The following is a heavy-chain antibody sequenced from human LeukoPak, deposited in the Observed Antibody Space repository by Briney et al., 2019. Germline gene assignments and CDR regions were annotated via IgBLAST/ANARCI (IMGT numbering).Heavy chain of an antibody. CDR1: GGSISSSSYH. J-gene: IGHJ4*02. V-gene: IGHV4-39*01. Sequence: SETLSLTCSVSGGSISSSSYHWGWIRQSPGKGPEWIGSIYYSGSAYYNPSLRSRLTISVDTSKNQFSLKLNSVTAADTAVYYCARCISMVRGVIRPPDYWGQGTLVTVSS. CDR3: ARCISMVRGVIRPPDY. D-gene: IGHD3-10*01. CDR2: IYYSGSA.